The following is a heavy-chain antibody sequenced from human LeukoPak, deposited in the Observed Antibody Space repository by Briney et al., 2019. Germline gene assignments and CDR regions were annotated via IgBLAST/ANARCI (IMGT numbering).Heavy chain of an antibody. J-gene: IGHJ4*02. CDR1: GGSISSSSYY. Sequence: PSETLSLTCTVSGGSISSSSYYWGWIRQPPGKGLEWIGSIYYSGSTYYNPSLKSRVTISVDTSKNQFSLKLSSVTAADTAVYYCARVKGIAAAGGFDYWGQGTLVTVSS. CDR2: IYYSGST. D-gene: IGHD6-13*01. V-gene: IGHV4-39*07. CDR3: ARVKGIAAAGGFDY.